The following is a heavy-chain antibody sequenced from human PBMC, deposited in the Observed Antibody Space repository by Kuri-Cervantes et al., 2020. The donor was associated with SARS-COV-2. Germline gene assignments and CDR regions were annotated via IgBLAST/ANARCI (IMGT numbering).Heavy chain of an antibody. J-gene: IGHJ6*02. CDR2: IYYSGST. CDR1: GYSISSGYY. CDR3: ARDGRAYGSGSRERYGMDV. Sequence: GSLRLSCAVSGYSISSGYYWGWIRQPPGKGLEWIGYIYYSGSTNYNPSLKSRVTISVDTSKNQFSLKLSSVTAADTAVYYCARDGRAYGSGSRERYGMDVWGQGTTVTVSS. V-gene: IGHV4-38-2*02. D-gene: IGHD3-10*01.